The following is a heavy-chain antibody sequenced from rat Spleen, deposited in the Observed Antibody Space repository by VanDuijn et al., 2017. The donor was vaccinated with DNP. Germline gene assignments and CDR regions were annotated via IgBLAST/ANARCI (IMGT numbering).Heavy chain of an antibody. CDR1: GYSITSNY. V-gene: IGHV3-1*01. Sequence: EVQLQESGSGLVKPSQSLSLTCSVTGYSITSNYWGWIRKFPGNKMEYIGHISYSGRTNYNPSLKSRISITRDTSKNHFFLHLNSVTTEDTATYYCARWTRYFDYWGQGAMVTVSS. CDR2: ISYSGRT. J-gene: IGHJ2*01. CDR3: ARWTRYFDY. D-gene: IGHD1-7*01.